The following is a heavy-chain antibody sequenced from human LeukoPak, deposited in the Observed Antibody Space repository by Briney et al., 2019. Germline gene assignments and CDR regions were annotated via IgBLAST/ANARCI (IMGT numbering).Heavy chain of an antibody. Sequence: SVKVSCKASGGTFTSYGINWVRQAPGLGLEWMGRIIPIVGILNYAQRFQGRVTITADESTSTAYMELSSLRSEDTAVYYCVTKGTTGYYYMDVWGKGTTATVSS. D-gene: IGHD2-8*02. CDR2: IIPIVGIL. J-gene: IGHJ6*03. CDR1: GGTFTSYG. V-gene: IGHV1-69*04. CDR3: VTKGTTGYYYMDV.